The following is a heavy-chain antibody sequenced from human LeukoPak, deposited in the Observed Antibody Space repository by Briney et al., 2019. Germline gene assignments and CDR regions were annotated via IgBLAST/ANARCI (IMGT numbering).Heavy chain of an antibody. Sequence: SETLSLTCTVSGGSISGYHWSWIRQPAGKGLEWIGRIYSSGSTNYNPSLKSRVTMSVDTSKNQFSLKLSSVTAADTAVYYCARDPKSSSSAFDIWGQGTMVTVSS. V-gene: IGHV4-4*07. CDR1: GGSISGYH. CDR2: IYSSGST. CDR3: ARDPKSSSSAFDI. J-gene: IGHJ3*02. D-gene: IGHD6-13*01.